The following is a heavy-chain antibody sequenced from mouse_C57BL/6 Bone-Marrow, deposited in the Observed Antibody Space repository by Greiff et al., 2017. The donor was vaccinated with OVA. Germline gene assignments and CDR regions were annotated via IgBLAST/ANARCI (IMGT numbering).Heavy chain of an antibody. CDR1: GYTFTRYW. CDR3: AIGQLRLRAMDY. D-gene: IGHD3-2*02. CDR2: IHPSDSDP. Sequence: QVQLQPPGAELVKPGASVKVSCKASGYTFTRYWMHWVNQRPGQGLAWIGRIHPSDSDPNYNQKFKGKATLTVDKSSSTAYMQISSRTSEDSAVYYWAIGQLRLRAMDYWGQGTSVTVSS. J-gene: IGHJ4*01. V-gene: IGHV1-74*01.